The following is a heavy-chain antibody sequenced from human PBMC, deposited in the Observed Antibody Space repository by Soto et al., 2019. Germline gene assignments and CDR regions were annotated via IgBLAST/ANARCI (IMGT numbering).Heavy chain of an antibody. V-gene: IGHV4-31*03. D-gene: IGHD2-2*01. CDR3: ARAPQLLFYYYYYMDV. Sequence: QVQLQESGPGLAKPSQTLSLTCTVSGGSISSGDNYWSWIRQHPGKGLEWIAFIYYSGSTYYNPSLKSRVTISVDTSQNQFSLKLSSVTAADTAVYYCARAPQLLFYYYYYMDVWGKGTTVTVSS. CDR2: IYYSGST. J-gene: IGHJ6*03. CDR1: GGSISSGDNY.